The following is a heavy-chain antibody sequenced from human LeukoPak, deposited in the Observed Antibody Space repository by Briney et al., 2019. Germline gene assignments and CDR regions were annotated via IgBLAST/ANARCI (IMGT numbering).Heavy chain of an antibody. CDR3: ARGTQDYPMDV. Sequence: SETLSLTCTVSGGSISSGDYYWSWIRQPPGKGLEWIGYIYYSGSTNYNPSLKSRVTISVDTSKNQFSLKLSSVTAADTAVYYCARGTQDYPMDVWGKGTTVTVSS. CDR2: IYYSGST. CDR1: GGSISSGDYY. V-gene: IGHV4-61*08. J-gene: IGHJ6*04.